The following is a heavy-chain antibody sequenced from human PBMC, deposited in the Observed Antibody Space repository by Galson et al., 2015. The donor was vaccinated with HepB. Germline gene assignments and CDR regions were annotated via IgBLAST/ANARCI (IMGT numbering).Heavy chain of an antibody. V-gene: IGHV3-7*01. CDR2: IKQGGSEK. CDR3: ARGAMGPHYFDS. J-gene: IGHJ4*02. D-gene: IGHD3-16*01. Sequence: SLRLSCAASGFTFSSYWMSWVRQAPRKGLEWVANIKQGGSEKYYVDSVKGRFTISRDNAKNSLYLQMDSLRAEDAAVYYCARGAMGPHYFDSWGQGTLVTVSS. CDR1: GFTFSSYW.